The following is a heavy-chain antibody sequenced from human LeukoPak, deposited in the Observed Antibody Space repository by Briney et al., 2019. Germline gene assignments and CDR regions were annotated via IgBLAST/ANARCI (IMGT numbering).Heavy chain of an antibody. D-gene: IGHD6-19*01. CDR3: ARHLSSGWHINWFDP. CDR1: GGSPSSSSFY. J-gene: IGHJ5*02. Sequence: SETLSLTCTVSGGSPSSSSFYCGWIRQPPGKGLEWIGTIYYSGNAYYNPSLQSRVSISVDASKTQFSLKLSSVTAADTAVYYCARHLSSGWHINWFDPWGQGTLVTVSS. CDR2: IYYSGNA. V-gene: IGHV4-39*01.